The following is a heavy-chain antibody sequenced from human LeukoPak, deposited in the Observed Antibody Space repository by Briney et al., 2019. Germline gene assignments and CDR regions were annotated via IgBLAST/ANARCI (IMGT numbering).Heavy chain of an antibody. Sequence: PSETLSLTCTVSGGSISRYYWSWTRQPPGKGLEWIGSIFYSGSTYYNPSLKSRVTISVDTSQNQFSLKLSSVTAADTAVYYCARPKTTGYGFDSWGQGALVTVSS. CDR1: GGSISRYY. CDR2: IFYSGST. CDR3: ARPKTTGYGFDS. V-gene: IGHV4-59*01. J-gene: IGHJ4*02. D-gene: IGHD1-1*01.